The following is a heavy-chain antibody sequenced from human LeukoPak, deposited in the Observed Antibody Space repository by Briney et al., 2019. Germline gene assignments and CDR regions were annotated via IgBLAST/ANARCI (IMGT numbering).Heavy chain of an antibody. D-gene: IGHD2-2*01. CDR1: GFTFSSYG. Sequence: PGRSLRLSCAASGFTFSSYGMHWVRQAPGKGLEGVAVIWYDGSNKYYADSVKGRFTISRDNSKNTLYLQMNSPRAEDTAVYYCAKDSEDIVVVPAFDYWGQGTLVTVSS. CDR3: AKDSEDIVVVPAFDY. J-gene: IGHJ4*02. CDR2: IWYDGSNK. V-gene: IGHV3-33*06.